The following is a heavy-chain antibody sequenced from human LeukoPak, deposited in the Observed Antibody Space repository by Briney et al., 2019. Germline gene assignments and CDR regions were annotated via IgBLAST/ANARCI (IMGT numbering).Heavy chain of an antibody. J-gene: IGHJ4*02. CDR1: GGSFSGYY. CDR2: INHSGST. V-gene: IGHV4-34*01. CDR3: ARRASPHYYFDY. Sequence: SETLSLTCAVYGGSFSGYYWSWIRQPPGKGLEWIGEINHSGSTNDNPSLKSRVTISVDTSKNQFSLKLSSVTAADTAVYYCARRASPHYYFDYWGQGTLVTVSS.